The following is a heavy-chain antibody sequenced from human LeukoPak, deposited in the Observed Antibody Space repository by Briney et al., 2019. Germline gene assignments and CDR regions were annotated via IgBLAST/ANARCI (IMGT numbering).Heavy chain of an antibody. D-gene: IGHD6-19*01. V-gene: IGHV1-8*01. CDR3: ARGKVALAVAAFDY. Sequence: GASVKVSCKASGYTFTSYDINWVRQATGQGLEWMGWMNPNSGNTGYAQKFQGRVTMTRNTSISTAYMELSSLRSEDTAVYYCARGKVALAVAAFDYWGQGILVTVSS. J-gene: IGHJ4*02. CDR2: MNPNSGNT. CDR1: GYTFTSYD.